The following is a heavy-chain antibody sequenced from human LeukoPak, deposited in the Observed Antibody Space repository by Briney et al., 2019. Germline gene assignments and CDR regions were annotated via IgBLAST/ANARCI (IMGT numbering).Heavy chain of an antibody. Sequence: GGSLRLSGSASGFTFSSYAMSWVRQAPGKGLEWVSAISGGGDTTYTADSVKGRFTISRDNSKNTVSLHMDSLRVEDTAVYYCAGISYSGTWPVGYWGQGTLVTV. CDR2: ISGGGDTT. V-gene: IGHV3-23*01. CDR1: GFTFSSYA. D-gene: IGHD6-6*01. J-gene: IGHJ4*02. CDR3: AGISYSGTWPVGY.